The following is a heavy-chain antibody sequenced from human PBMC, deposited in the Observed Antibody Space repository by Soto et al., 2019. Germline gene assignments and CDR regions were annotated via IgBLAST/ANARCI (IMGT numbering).Heavy chain of an antibody. CDR1: GYTFTSYG. Sequence: ASVKVSCKASGYTFTSYGISWVRQAPGQGLEWMGWISAYNGNTNYAQKLQGRVTMTTDTSTSTAYMELRSLRSDDTAVYYCARDSWIQWDIVVVPAANWFDPWGQGTLVTVSS. CDR2: ISAYNGNT. J-gene: IGHJ5*02. CDR3: ARDSWIQWDIVVVPAANWFDP. D-gene: IGHD2-2*01. V-gene: IGHV1-18*01.